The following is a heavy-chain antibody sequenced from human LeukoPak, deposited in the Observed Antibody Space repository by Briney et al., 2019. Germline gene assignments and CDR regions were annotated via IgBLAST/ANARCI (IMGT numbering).Heavy chain of an antibody. CDR2: ISSSSSYI. V-gene: IGHV3-21*01. D-gene: IGHD3-22*01. CDR1: GFTFNSYS. CDR3: PRDGDPEAYYYDSSATAWVDY. Sequence: GGSLRLSCAASGFTFNSYSMNWLRQAPGKGLEWVSSISSSSSYIYYADSEKGRFTISRDNAKNSLHPQMNRVRAEHAAVYYCPRDGDPEAYYYDSSATAWVDYWGQGTLVTVSS. J-gene: IGHJ4*02.